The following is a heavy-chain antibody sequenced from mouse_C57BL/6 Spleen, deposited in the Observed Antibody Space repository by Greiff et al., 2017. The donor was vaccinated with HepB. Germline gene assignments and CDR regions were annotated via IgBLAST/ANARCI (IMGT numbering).Heavy chain of an antibody. CDR2: IYPGDGDT. CDR1: GYAFSSSW. D-gene: IGHD2-3*01. J-gene: IGHJ2*01. CDR3: AIRGVTGPFFDY. Sequence: QVQLKESGPELVKPGASVKISCKASGYAFSSSWMNWVKQRPGKGLEWIGRIYPGDGDTNYNGKFKGKATLTADKSSSTAYMQLSSLTSEDSAVYFCAIRGVTGPFFDYWGQGTTLTVSS. V-gene: IGHV1-82*01.